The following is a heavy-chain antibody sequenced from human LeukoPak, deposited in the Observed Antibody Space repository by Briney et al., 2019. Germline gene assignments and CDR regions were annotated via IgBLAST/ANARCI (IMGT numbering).Heavy chain of an antibody. V-gene: IGHV4-61*02. CDR1: GDSVSSGSNY. J-gene: IGHJ6*03. D-gene: IGHD1-26*01. CDR3: ARVPRGSTVGTLPYFYYYMDV. Sequence: SETLSLTCTVSGDSVSSGSNYWSWIRQPAGKGLEWIGRIYNSWTTNYNPSLKSRVTISVDTSKNQFSLKLSSVTAADTAVYYCARVPRGSTVGTLPYFYYYMDVWGKGTTVIVSS. CDR2: IYNSWTT.